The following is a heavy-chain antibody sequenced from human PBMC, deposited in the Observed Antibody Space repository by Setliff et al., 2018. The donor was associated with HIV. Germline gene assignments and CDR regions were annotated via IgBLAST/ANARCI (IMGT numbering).Heavy chain of an antibody. CDR3: ARRPKYTTGRPHFDY. D-gene: IGHD1-1*01. J-gene: IGHJ4*02. CDR2: IYPGDSDT. CDR1: GYGFTSYW. V-gene: IGHV5-51*01. Sequence: GESLKISCKASGYGFTSYWIGWVRQMPGKGLEWMGIIYPGDSDTRYSPSFQGQVTISADNSINTAYLQWSSLKTSDTAIYYCARRPKYTTGRPHFDYWGQGTLVTVSS.